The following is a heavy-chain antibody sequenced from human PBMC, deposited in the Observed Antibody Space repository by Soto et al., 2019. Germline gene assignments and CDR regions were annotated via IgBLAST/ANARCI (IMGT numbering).Heavy chain of an antibody. CDR2: IYYSGST. CDR1: GGSISSSSYY. D-gene: IGHD2-2*01. CDR3: ARLGGYCSSTSCPLVVSYYMDV. V-gene: IGHV4-39*01. Sequence: SETLSLTCTVSGGSISSSSYYWGWIRQPPGKGLEWIGSIYYSGSTYYNPSLKSRVTISVDTSKNQFSLKLSSVTAADTAVYYCARLGGYCSSTSCPLVVSYYMDVWGKGTTVTVSS. J-gene: IGHJ6*03.